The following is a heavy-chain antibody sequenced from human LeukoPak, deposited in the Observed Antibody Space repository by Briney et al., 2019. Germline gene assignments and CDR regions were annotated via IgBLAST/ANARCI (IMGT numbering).Heavy chain of an antibody. CDR1: GFSLSTSGVG. CDR2: IYWDDDK. D-gene: IGHD2-2*01. Sequence: SGPTLVNPTQTLTLTCTFSGFSLSTSGVGVGWIRQPPGKALEWLALIYWDDDKRYSPSLKSRLTITKDTSKNQVVLTMTNMDPVDTATYYCAHRPDCSSTSCSPPLRAFDIWGQGTMVTVSS. V-gene: IGHV2-5*02. J-gene: IGHJ3*02. CDR3: AHRPDCSSTSCSPPLRAFDI.